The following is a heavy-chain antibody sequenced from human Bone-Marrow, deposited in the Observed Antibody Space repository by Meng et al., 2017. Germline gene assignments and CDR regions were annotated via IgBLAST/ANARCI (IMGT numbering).Heavy chain of an antibody. V-gene: IGHV4-34*01. Sequence: QVQPQEVGVGLLKPSETPPLTCAVYGGSFSGYYWSWIRQPPGKGLEWIGEINHSGSTNYNPSLKSRVTISVDTSKNQFSLKLSSVTAADTAVYYCARGLAYCSGGSCYPGSYFDYWGQGTLVTVSS. D-gene: IGHD2-15*01. J-gene: IGHJ4*02. CDR2: INHSGST. CDR3: ARGLAYCSGGSCYPGSYFDY. CDR1: GGSFSGYY.